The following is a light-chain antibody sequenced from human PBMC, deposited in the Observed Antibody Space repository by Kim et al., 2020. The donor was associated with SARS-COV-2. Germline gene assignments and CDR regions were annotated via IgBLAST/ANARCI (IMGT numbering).Light chain of an antibody. V-gene: IGKV3-15*01. Sequence: SPGESATLYCRASQSVRSNLAWYLHKPGQAPRLLIYGASTRATDIPARFSGSGSGTEFTLTISSLQSEDFALYYCQQYNDWPPWTFGQGTKVDIK. CDR2: GAS. J-gene: IGKJ1*01. CDR3: QQYNDWPPWT. CDR1: QSVRSN.